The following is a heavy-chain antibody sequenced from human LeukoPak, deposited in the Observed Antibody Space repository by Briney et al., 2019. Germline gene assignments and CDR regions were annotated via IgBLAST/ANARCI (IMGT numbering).Heavy chain of an antibody. J-gene: IGHJ4*02. CDR2: IIPIFGTA. CDR3: AREEYCTNGVCFPDY. CDR1: GGTFSSYA. Sequence: SVKVSCKASGGTFSSYAISWVRQAPGQGLEWMGGIIPIFGTANYAQKFQGRVTSTADESTSTAYMELSSLRSEDTAVYYYAREEYCTNGVCFPDYWGQGTLVTASS. V-gene: IGHV1-69*13. D-gene: IGHD2-8*01.